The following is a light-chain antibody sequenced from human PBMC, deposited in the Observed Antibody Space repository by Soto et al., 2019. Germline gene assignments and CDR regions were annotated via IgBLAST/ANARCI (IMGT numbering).Light chain of an antibody. CDR2: KAS. CDR1: QSISDW. J-gene: IGKJ1*01. CDR3: QQYNSYSHT. V-gene: IGKV1-5*03. Sequence: DMQMTQSPSTLSASVGDRVTITCRASQSISDWLAWYQQKPGKAPKLLIYKASSLESGVPSRFSGSGSGTEFTLTISSLQPDDFATYYCQQYNSYSHTFGQGTKVEIK.